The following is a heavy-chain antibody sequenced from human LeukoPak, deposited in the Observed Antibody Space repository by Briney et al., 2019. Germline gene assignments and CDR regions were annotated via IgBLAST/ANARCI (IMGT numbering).Heavy chain of an antibody. CDR1: GGSFSGYY. V-gene: IGHV4-34*01. J-gene: IGHJ4*02. CDR3: ARRVVPAAIFFRRGGYFDY. Sequence: PSETLSLTCAVYGGSFSGYYWSWIRQPPGKGLEWIGEINHSGSTNYNQSLKSRVTISVDTSKNQFSLKLSSVTAAATAVYYCARRVVPAAIFFRRGGYFDYWGQGTLVTVSS. D-gene: IGHD2-2*02. CDR2: INHSGST.